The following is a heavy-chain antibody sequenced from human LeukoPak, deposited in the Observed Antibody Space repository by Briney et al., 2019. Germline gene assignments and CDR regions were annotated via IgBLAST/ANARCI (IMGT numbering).Heavy chain of an antibody. J-gene: IGHJ4*02. CDR2: IGSSSSYI. V-gene: IGHV3-21*01. D-gene: IGHD2-2*01. CDR3: ARELGYCSSTSCYYYFDY. Sequence: PGGSLRLSCAASGFTFSSYSMNWVRQAPGKGLEWVSSIGSSSSYIYYADSVKGRFTISRDNAKNSLYLQMNSLRAEDTAVYYCARELGYCSSTSCYYYFDYWGQGTLVTVSS. CDR1: GFTFSSYS.